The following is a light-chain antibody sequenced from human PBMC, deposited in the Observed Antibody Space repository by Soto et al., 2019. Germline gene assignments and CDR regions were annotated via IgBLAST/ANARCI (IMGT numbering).Light chain of an antibody. Sequence: DIQMTQSPSSLSASVGDIVTITCQASQNINNYLNLYQQKPGRDPKLLSYDAYNLEAGVTSRFRGSGSGTDCTFTISRLKPEDIATYYCQQYENLPTFGQGTRLEI. J-gene: IGKJ5*01. CDR2: DAY. CDR3: QQYENLPT. CDR1: QNINNY. V-gene: IGKV1-33*01.